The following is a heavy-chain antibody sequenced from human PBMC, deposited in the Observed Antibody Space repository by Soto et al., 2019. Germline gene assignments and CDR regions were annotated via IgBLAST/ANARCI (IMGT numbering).Heavy chain of an antibody. CDR1: GGTFSSYT. V-gene: IGHV1-2*04. CDR2: INPNRGGT. Sequence: ASVKVSCKASGGTFSSYTISWVRQAPGQGLEWMGWINPNRGGTNYAQKFQGWVTMTRDTSISTAYMEVSRLRSDDTAVYYCARDATPESAFDIWGQGTMVTVSS. J-gene: IGHJ3*02. CDR3: ARDATPESAFDI.